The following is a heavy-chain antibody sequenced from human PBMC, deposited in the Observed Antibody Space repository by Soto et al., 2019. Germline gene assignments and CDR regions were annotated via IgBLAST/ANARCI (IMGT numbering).Heavy chain of an antibody. CDR3: VRAAGTPSYYFYYYGMDV. CDR2: INPKSGGT. D-gene: IGHD3-10*01. J-gene: IGHJ6*02. Sequence: QVQLVQSGAEVKKPGASVKVSCKASGYIFTDYYMHWVRQAPGQGLEWMGWINPKSGGTNSAQKFQDWVTMTRDTSISTVYMELSRLRSDDTAVYYCVRAAGTPSYYFYYYGMDVWGRGTTVTVSS. CDR1: GYIFTDYY. V-gene: IGHV1-2*04.